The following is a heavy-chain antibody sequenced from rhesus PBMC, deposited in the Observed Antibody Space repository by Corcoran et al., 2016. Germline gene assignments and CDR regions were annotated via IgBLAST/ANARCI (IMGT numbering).Heavy chain of an antibody. CDR3: ARGIHCSDSGCSLP. J-gene: IGHJ4*01. V-gene: IGHV4-160*01. Sequence: QVQLQESGPGLVKPSETLSLTCAVSGGSCSSYWWGWIRQPPGKGLEWIGSISGSSGSTEYHPALQSRATISRDTSKNQFSLKLSSVTAADTAVYYCARGIHCSDSGCSLPWGQGVLVTVSS. CDR2: ISGSSGST. D-gene: IGHD2-33*01. CDR1: GGSCSSYW.